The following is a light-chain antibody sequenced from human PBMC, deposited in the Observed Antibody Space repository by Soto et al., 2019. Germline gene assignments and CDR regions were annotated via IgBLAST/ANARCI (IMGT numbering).Light chain of an antibody. CDR3: QQYNSHSRT. Sequence: HITMYLSSLSASVGEGVTITCRASQSISTYLNWYQYKPGKAPKVLIYKASSLESGVPSRFSGSGSGTEFTLTISSLQPDDFATYYCQQYNSHSRTFSQGTKVDI. V-gene: IGKV1-5*03. CDR2: KAS. CDR1: QSISTY. J-gene: IGKJ1*01.